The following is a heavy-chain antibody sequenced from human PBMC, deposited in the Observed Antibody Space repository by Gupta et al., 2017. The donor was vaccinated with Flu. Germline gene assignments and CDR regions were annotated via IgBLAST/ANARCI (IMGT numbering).Heavy chain of an antibody. D-gene: IGHD1-7*01. J-gene: IGHJ4*02. CDR3: AKDQVNWNYYLDI. CDR1: RKYG. Sequence: RKYGMYWVRQAPGKGLEWVAIISYDGNNEHYPDSVKGRFTISRDNSKNTLFLQMNSLTAEDTAVYYCAKDQVNWNYYLDIWGQGTLVTVSS. CDR2: ISYDGNNE. V-gene: IGHV3-30*18.